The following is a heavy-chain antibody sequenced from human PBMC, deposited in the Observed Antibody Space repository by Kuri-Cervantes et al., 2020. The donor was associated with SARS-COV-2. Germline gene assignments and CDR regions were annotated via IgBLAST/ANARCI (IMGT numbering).Heavy chain of an antibody. D-gene: IGHD5-18*01. V-gene: IGHV3-53*01. Sequence: GGSLRLSCAASGFTVSSNYMSWVRQAPGKGLEWVSIIYSGGSTYYADSVRGRFTISRADAQNSLYLQMNSLRAEDTAVYFCVRVRYTYGYALDYWGRGTLVTVSS. CDR2: IYSGGST. J-gene: IGHJ4*02. CDR3: VRVRYTYGYALDY. CDR1: GFTVSSNY.